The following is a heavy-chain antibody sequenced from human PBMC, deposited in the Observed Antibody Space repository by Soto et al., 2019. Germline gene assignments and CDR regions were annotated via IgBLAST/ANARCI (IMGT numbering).Heavy chain of an antibody. CDR1: GYTFTGYD. J-gene: IGHJ3*02. V-gene: IGHV1-8*01. D-gene: IGHD3-22*01. Sequence: GASVKVSCKASGYTFTGYDINWVRQATGQGLEWMGWMNPNSGNTGYAQKFQGRVTMTRDTSISTAYMELSSLRSEDTAVLWCATDRDSSGNDAFGIWGKGTMVTVSS. CDR3: ATDRDSSGNDAFGI. CDR2: MNPNSGNT.